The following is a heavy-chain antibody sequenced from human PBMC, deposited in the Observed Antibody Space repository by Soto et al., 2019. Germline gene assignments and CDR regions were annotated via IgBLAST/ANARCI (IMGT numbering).Heavy chain of an antibody. CDR2: IHTVNVNT. J-gene: IGHJ5*02. V-gene: IGHV1-3*04. D-gene: IGHD2-15*01. CDR3: ARGAIEVVVAALLFDP. Sequence: QVQLVQHGAEVRKPGASVKVSCKASGYTCTSYAIHWVRQAPGQRLEWMGCIHTVNVNTKYSQRFQGRVTITRDTSASTDYRVRSSLRSENTTVYYYARGAIEVVVAALLFDPWGQGTLVTVSS. CDR1: GYTCTSYA.